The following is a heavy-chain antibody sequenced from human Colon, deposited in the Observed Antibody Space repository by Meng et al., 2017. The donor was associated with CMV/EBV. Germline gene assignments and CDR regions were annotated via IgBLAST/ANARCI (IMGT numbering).Heavy chain of an antibody. CDR1: GASITSYY. J-gene: IGHJ4*02. CDR2: VYISGNT. V-gene: IGHV4-4*07. D-gene: IGHD3-10*01. Sequence: VRLRESGSGLVKPSETLSLTCTVSGASITSYYWSWIRQPAGKGLEWIGRVYISGNTNYNPSLKSRVTMSIDTSKNQLSLNIRSVTAADTAVYYCARDSNLSGLAYWGQGTLVTVSS. CDR3: ARDSNLSGLAY.